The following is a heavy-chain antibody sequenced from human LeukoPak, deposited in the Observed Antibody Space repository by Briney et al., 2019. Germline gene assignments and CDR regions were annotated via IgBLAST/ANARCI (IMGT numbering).Heavy chain of an antibody. V-gene: IGHV3-7*01. CDR3: ARDRNTDFWSGYYTNYFDY. Sequence: GGSLRLSCAASGFIFSNYWMTWVRHAPGKGLEWVATIKQDGGEKYYVDSVKGRFTISRDNAKNSLSLQMSSLRTEDTAVYYCARDRNTDFWSGYYTNYFDYWGQGTLVIVSS. CDR1: GFIFSNYW. J-gene: IGHJ4*02. CDR2: IKQDGGEK. D-gene: IGHD3-3*01.